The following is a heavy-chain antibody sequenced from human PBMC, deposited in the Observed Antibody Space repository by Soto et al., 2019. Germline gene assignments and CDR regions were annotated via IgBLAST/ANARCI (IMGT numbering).Heavy chain of an antibody. Sequence: GGSLRLSCAASGFTFSSYAMHWVRQAPGKGLEWVAVISYDGSNKYYADSVKGRFTISRDNSKNTLYLQMNSLRAEDTAVYYCARAPNYDFWSGYYTNYYYYYMDVWGKGTTVTVS. D-gene: IGHD3-3*01. CDR1: GFTFSSYA. V-gene: IGHV3-30*14. CDR2: ISYDGSNK. J-gene: IGHJ6*03. CDR3: ARAPNYDFWSGYYTNYYYYYMDV.